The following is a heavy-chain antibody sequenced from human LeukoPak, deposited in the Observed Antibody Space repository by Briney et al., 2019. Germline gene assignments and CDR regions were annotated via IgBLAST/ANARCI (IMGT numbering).Heavy chain of an antibody. V-gene: IGHV4-34*01. CDR2: INHSGST. J-gene: IGHJ4*02. Sequence: PSETLSLTCAVYGGSFSGYYWSWIRQPPGKGLEWIGEINHSGSTNYNPSLKSRVTISVDTSKNQFSLQLNSVTPEDTAVYYCAREGGEQWPIRISDYWGQGTLVTVSS. D-gene: IGHD6-19*01. CDR1: GGSFSGYY. CDR3: AREGGEQWPIRISDY.